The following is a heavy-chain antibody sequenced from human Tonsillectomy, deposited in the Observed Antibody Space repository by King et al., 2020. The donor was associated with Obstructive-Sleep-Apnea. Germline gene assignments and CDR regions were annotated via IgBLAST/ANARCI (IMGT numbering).Heavy chain of an antibody. Sequence: QLQESGPGLVKPSETLSLTCTVSGGSISSYYWSWIRQPPGKGLEWIGYIYYSGSTNYNSSLKSRVTISVDTSKNQFSLKLSSVTAADTAVYYCANFWSFLNAFDIWGQGTMVTVSS. J-gene: IGHJ3*02. CDR2: IYYSGST. CDR1: GGSISSYY. D-gene: IGHD3-3*01. CDR3: ANFWSFLNAFDI. V-gene: IGHV4-59*01.